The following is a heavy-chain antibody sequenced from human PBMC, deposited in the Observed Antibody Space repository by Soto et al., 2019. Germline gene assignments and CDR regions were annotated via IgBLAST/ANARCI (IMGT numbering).Heavy chain of an antibody. J-gene: IGHJ4*02. CDR3: AKDRVGGTFYTPLGF. D-gene: IGHD1-7*01. CDR2: ITYDGSNK. CDR1: GFNFDNYG. Sequence: GGSLRLSCQASGFNFDNYGMHWVRQAPGKGLEWVAVITYDGSNKYYADSVKGRSTISRDNSKNTLSLHLNTLKPEDTAVYHCAKDRVGGTFYTPLGFWGQGTLVTVSS. V-gene: IGHV3-30*18.